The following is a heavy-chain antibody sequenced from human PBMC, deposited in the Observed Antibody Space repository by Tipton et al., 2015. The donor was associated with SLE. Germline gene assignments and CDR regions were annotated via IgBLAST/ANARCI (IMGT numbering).Heavy chain of an antibody. CDR1: GGSISSGSYY. Sequence: TLSLTCSVSGGSISSGSYYWSWIRQPAGKGLEWIGRIYSRGSIRYSPSLKSRVTISVDTSKNQVSLRLNSVTAADTAVYYCAKGYGMGNYYYMDVWGKGTSVIVSS. CDR2: IYSRGSI. J-gene: IGHJ6*03. V-gene: IGHV4-61*02. CDR3: AKGYGMGNYYYMDV. D-gene: IGHD5-18*01.